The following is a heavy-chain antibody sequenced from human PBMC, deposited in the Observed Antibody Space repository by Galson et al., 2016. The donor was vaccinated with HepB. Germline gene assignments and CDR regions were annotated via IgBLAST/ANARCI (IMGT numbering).Heavy chain of an antibody. Sequence: SLRLSCAASGFTFSSYGMHWVRQAPGKGLEWVAVISYEGSNKYYADSVKGRFTVSRDNAKNSLYLQMNSLRDDDTAVYYCAKPFLSSGLHYFDYWGRGTLVTVSS. V-gene: IGHV3-30*18. CDR3: AKPFLSSGLHYFDY. J-gene: IGHJ4*02. CDR1: GFTFSSYG. D-gene: IGHD6-19*01. CDR2: ISYEGSNK.